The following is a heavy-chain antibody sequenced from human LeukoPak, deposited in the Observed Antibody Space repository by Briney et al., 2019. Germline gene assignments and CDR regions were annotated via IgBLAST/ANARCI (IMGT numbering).Heavy chain of an antibody. V-gene: IGHV3-53*01. Sequence: GGSLRLSCAASGFTVSSNYMSWVRQAPGKGLEWVSVIYSGGSTYYADSVKGRFTISRDNSKNTLYLQMNSLRAEDTAVYYCARAYSSGRNAEDWGQGTLVTVSS. CDR3: ARAYSSGRNAED. D-gene: IGHD6-19*01. CDR2: IYSGGST. J-gene: IGHJ4*02. CDR1: GFTVSSNY.